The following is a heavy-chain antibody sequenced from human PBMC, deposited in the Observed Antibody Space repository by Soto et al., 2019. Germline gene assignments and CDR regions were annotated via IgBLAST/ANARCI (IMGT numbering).Heavy chain of an antibody. J-gene: IGHJ4*02. CDR1: GGSVSSYW. V-gene: IGHV4-59*02. D-gene: IGHD3-10*01. CDR2: IYYTGST. Sequence: PWETLSLTCSVSGGSVSSYWWSWIRQPPGKGLEWIGYIYYTGSTNYSPSLKGRVTISLDASKSQFSLKLTSVTAADTAVYYCARGPGASDYYFDYWGPGTLVTVSS. CDR3: ARGPGASDYYFDY.